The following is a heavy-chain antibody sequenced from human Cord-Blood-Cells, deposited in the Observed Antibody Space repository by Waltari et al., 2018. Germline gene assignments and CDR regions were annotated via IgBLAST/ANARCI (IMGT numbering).Heavy chain of an antibody. V-gene: IGHV4-34*01. CDR3: ARGRPNSSGWYGYYYYYGMDV. CDR2: INHSGST. D-gene: IGHD6-19*01. Sequence: QVQLQQWGAGLLKPSETLSLTCAVYGGSFSGYYCSWIRQPPGKGLAWIGEINHSGSTNYNPSLKSRVTISVDTSKNQFSLKLSSVTAADTAVYYCARGRPNSSGWYGYYYYYGMDVWGQGTTVTVSS. J-gene: IGHJ6*02. CDR1: GGSFSGYY.